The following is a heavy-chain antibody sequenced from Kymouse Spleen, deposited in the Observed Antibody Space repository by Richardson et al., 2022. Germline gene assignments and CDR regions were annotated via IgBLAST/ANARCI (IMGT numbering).Heavy chain of an antibody. J-gene: IGHJ6*02. V-gene: IGHV3-33*01. CDR3: ARRANWNYGGYYYYGMDV. CDR2: IWYDGSNK. D-gene: IGHD1-7*01. Sequence: QVQLVESGGGVVQPGRSLRLSCAASGFTFSSYGMHWVRQAPGKGLEWVAVIWYDGSNKYYADSVKGRFTISRDNSKNTLYLQMNSLRAEDTAVYYCARRANWNYGGYYYYGMDVWGQGTTVTVSS. CDR1: GFTFSSYG.